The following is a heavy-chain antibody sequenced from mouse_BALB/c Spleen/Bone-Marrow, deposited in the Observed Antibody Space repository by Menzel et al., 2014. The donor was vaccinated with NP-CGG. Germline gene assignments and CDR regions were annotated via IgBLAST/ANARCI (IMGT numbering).Heavy chain of an antibody. CDR1: GFNIKDTY. J-gene: IGHJ3*01. D-gene: IGHD1-1*01. CDR2: IDPANGNT. Sequence: EVKLMESGAELVKPGASVKLSCTASGFNIKDTYMHWVKQRPEQGLEWIGRIDPANGNTKYDPKFQGKATIIADTSSNTAYLQLSSLTSEDTAVYYCASYYYGSSLFAYWGQGTLVTVSA. V-gene: IGHV14-3*02. CDR3: ASYYYGSSLFAY.